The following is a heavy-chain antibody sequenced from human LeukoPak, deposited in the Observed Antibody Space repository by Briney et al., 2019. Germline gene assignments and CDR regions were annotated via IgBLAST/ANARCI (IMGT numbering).Heavy chain of an antibody. D-gene: IGHD2-2*01. CDR2: IYPGNSDI. Sequence: GESLKISCKGSGYSFASYWIAWVRQMPGKGLEWMGVIYPGNSDITYSPSFQGQVTISADKSVSTAYLHWSSLKASDTAIHYCARHLSSIASCPNYWGQGTLVTVSS. CDR1: GYSFASYW. CDR3: ARHLSSIASCPNY. V-gene: IGHV5-51*01. J-gene: IGHJ4*02.